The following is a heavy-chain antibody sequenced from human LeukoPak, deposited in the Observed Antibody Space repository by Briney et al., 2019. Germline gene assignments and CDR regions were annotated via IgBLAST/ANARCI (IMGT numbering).Heavy chain of an antibody. Sequence: ASVKVSCKASGYTFTSYGISWVRQAPGQGLEWMGWISAYNGNTNYAQKLQGRVTMTTDTSTSTAYMELRSLRSDDTAVYYCARGGRYSSSSEDYYYYYYMDVWGKGTTVTVSS. CDR3: ARGGRYSSSSEDYYYYYYMDV. CDR2: ISAYNGNT. D-gene: IGHD6-6*01. CDR1: GYTFTSYG. J-gene: IGHJ6*03. V-gene: IGHV1-18*01.